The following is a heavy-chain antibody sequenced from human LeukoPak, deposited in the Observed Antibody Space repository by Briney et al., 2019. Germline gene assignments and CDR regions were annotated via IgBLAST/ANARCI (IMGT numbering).Heavy chain of an antibody. CDR1: GFIFSHAW. D-gene: IGHD3-16*02. J-gene: IGHJ4*02. CDR3: AVDTPVIDAQIDY. V-gene: IGHV3-15*01. CDR2: IRSGGAR. Sequence: GGSPRLSCTASGFIFSHAWTNWVRQAPGKGLQWLGRIRSGGAREYAAPAQGRFTISRDDSRNTVYLEMNSLDTDDTVVYFCAVDTPVIDAQIDYWGQGTLVTVSS.